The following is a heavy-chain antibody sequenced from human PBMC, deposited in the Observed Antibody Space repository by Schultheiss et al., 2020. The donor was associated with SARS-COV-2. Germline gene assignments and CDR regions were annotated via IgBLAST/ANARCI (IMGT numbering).Heavy chain of an antibody. D-gene: IGHD5-18*01. CDR2: INHSGST. Sequence: SETLSLTCAVYGGSFSGYYWSWIRQPPGKGLEWIGEINHSGSTNYNPSLKSRVTISVDTSKNQFSLQLNSVTPEDTAVYYCARDVSGYSYGLAFDYWGQGTLVTVSS. CDR1: GGSFSGYY. CDR3: ARDVSGYSYGLAFDY. J-gene: IGHJ4*02. V-gene: IGHV4-34*01.